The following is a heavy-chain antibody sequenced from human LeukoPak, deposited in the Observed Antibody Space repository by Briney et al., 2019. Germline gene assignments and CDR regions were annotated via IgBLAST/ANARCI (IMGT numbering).Heavy chain of an antibody. CDR3: ATTLTPYCSGGSCYSGAPNYYYYGMDV. CDR2: INPSGGST. J-gene: IGHJ6*02. CDR1: GYTFTSYY. Sequence: GASVKVSCKASGYTFTSYYMHWVRQAPGQGLEWMGIINPSGGSTSYAQKFQGRVTMTRDTSTSTVYMELSSLRSEDTTVYYCATTLTPYCSGGSCYSGAPNYYYYGMDVWGQGTTVTVSS. V-gene: IGHV1-46*01. D-gene: IGHD2-15*01.